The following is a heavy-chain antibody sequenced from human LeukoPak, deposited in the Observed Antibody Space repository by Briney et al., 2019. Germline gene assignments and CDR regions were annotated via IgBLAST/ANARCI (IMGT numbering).Heavy chain of an antibody. V-gene: IGHV3-9*01. CDR3: AKGMTTVTTNLFDI. CDR1: GFTFDDYA. J-gene: IGHJ3*02. D-gene: IGHD4-11*01. CDR2: ISWNSGSI. Sequence: GGSLRLSCAASGFTFDDYAMHWVRQAPGKGLEWVSGISWNSGSIGYADSVKGRFTISRDDAKNSLYLQMNSLRAEDTALYYCAKGMTTVTTNLFDIWGQGTMVTVSS.